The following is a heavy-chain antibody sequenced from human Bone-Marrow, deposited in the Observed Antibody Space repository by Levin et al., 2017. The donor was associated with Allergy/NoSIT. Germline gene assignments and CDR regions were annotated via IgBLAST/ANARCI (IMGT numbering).Heavy chain of an antibody. Sequence: GGSLRLSCVASGFTFGPHIMHWVRRAPGKGLVWVSRINTAGSGRDYADSVKGRFTISRDNAKNTLYLQMNSLRVEDTAVYYCARGGCSDTSCLDYWGQGTLVTVSS. CDR3: ARGGCSDTSCLDY. CDR2: INTAGSGR. J-gene: IGHJ4*02. CDR1: GFTFGPHI. D-gene: IGHD2-2*01. V-gene: IGHV3-74*01.